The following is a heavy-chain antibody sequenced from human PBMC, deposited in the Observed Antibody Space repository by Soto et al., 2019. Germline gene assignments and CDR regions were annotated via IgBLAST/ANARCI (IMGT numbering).Heavy chain of an antibody. Sequence: PSETLSLTCTVSGGSISSGDYYWSWIRQPPGKGLEWIGYIYYSGSTYYNPSLKSRVTISVDTSKNQYSLKLSSVTAADTAVYYCARDQYYYDSSGYYSDNWFDPWGQGTLVTV. CDR2: IYYSGST. V-gene: IGHV4-30-4*01. D-gene: IGHD3-22*01. J-gene: IGHJ5*02. CDR1: GGSISSGDYY. CDR3: ARDQYYYDSSGYYSDNWFDP.